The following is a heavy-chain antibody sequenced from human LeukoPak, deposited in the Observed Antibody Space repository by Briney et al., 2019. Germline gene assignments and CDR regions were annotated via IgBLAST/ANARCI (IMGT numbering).Heavy chain of an antibody. CDR1: GYTFTSYG. V-gene: IGHV1-2*06. CDR2: INPNSGGT. J-gene: IGHJ4*02. Sequence: ASVKVSCKASGYTFTSYGISWVRQAPGQGLEWMGRINPNSGGTNYAQKFQGRVTMARDTSISTAYMELSRLRSDDTAVYYCARGGYGELFYWGQGTLVTVSS. D-gene: IGHD4-17*01. CDR3: ARGGYGELFY.